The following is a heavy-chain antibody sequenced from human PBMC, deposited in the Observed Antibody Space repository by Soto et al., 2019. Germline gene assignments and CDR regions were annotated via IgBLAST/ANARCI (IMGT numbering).Heavy chain of an antibody. J-gene: IGHJ4*02. CDR1: GGSISSGGYY. V-gene: IGHV4-31*03. D-gene: IGHD3-10*01. CDR3: ATYGSGTYKPTTFDY. CDR2: IYYSGST. Sequence: QVQLQESGPGLVKPSQTLSLTCTVSGGSISSGGYYWSWIRQHPGKGLEWIGYIYYSGSTYYNPSLTRRLTISVETSKIQFSLKLSSVTAADTAVYYCATYGSGTYKPTTFDYWGQGTLVTVSS.